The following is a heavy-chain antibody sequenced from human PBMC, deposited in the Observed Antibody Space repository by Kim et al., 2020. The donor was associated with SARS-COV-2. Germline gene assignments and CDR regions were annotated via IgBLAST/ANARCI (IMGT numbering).Heavy chain of an antibody. J-gene: IGHJ4*02. D-gene: IGHD3-10*01. CDR2: INAGNGNT. CDR1: GYTFTSYA. Sequence: ASVKVSCKASGYTFTSYAMHWVHQAPGQRLEWMGWINAGNGNTKYSQKFQGRVTITRDTSASTAYMELSSLRSEDTAVYYCARGYLWFGEWADYWGQGTLVTVSS. V-gene: IGHV1-3*01. CDR3: ARGYLWFGEWADY.